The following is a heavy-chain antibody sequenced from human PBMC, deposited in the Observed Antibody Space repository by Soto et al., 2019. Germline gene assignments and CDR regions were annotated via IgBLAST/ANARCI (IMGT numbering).Heavy chain of an antibody. D-gene: IGHD3-22*01. Sequence: GGSLRLSCAASGFTFSSYAMHWVRQAPGKGLEWVAVISYDGSNKYYADSVKGRFTISRDNSKNTLYLQMNSLRAEDTAVYYCARDYYKYYDSSGYYRSPAHWGQGTLVTVSS. V-gene: IGHV3-30-3*01. CDR3: ARDYYKYYDSSGYYRSPAH. CDR2: ISYDGSNK. J-gene: IGHJ4*02. CDR1: GFTFSSYA.